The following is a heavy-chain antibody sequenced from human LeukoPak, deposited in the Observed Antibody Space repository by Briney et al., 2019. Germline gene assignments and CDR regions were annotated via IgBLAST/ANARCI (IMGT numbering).Heavy chain of an antibody. V-gene: IGHV4-59*01. CDR3: ARGQGYCSGGSCYGYFQH. J-gene: IGHJ1*01. CDR2: LYYSGST. D-gene: IGHD2-15*01. Sequence: SETLSLTCTVSGDSIRSYYWSWIRQPPGKGLEWIGYLYYSGSTNYNPSLKSRVTISVDTSKNQFSLKLSSVTAADTAVYYCARGQGYCSGGSCYGYFQHWGQGTLVTVSS. CDR1: GDSIRSYY.